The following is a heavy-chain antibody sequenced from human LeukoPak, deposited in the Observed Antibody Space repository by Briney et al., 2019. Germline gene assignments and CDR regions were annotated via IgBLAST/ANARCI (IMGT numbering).Heavy chain of an antibody. V-gene: IGHV3-21*01. D-gene: IGHD3-16*01. Sequence: KSGGSLRLSCAASGFTFSSYSMNWVRQAPGKGLEWVSCISGDSRHIYQADSVKGRFTISRDNAKNSLYLQMNSLRAEDTAVYYCARGGGALMRTFGGAFDYWGQGTLATVSS. CDR1: GFTFSSYS. J-gene: IGHJ4*02. CDR2: ISGDSRHI. CDR3: ARGGGALMRTFGGAFDY.